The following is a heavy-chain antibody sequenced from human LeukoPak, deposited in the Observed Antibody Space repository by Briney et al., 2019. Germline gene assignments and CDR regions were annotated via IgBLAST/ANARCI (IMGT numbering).Heavy chain of an antibody. V-gene: IGHV4-59*01. CDR3: ASLGSSGQGSDY. CDR2: IYYSGST. J-gene: IGHJ4*02. Sequence: PSETLSLTCTVSGGSISSYYWSWIRQPPGKGLEWIGYIYYSGSTNYNPSLKSRVTISVDTSKNQFSLKLSSVTAADTAVYYCASLGSSGQGSDYWGQGTLVTVSS. CDR1: GGSISSYY. D-gene: IGHD3-22*01.